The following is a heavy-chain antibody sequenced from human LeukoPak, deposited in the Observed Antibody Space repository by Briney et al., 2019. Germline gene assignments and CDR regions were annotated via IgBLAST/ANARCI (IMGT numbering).Heavy chain of an antibody. J-gene: IGHJ4*02. V-gene: IGHV3-21*01. CDR3: ATDYYVSGSYYRLFY. Sequence: GGSLRLSCAASGFTFSSYSMNWVRQAPGKGLEWVSSISSSSSYIYYADSVKGRFTISRDNAKNSLYLQMNNLRAEDTAIYYCATDYYVSGSYYRLFYWGQGTLVTVSS. CDR2: ISSSSSYI. D-gene: IGHD3-10*01. CDR1: GFTFSSYS.